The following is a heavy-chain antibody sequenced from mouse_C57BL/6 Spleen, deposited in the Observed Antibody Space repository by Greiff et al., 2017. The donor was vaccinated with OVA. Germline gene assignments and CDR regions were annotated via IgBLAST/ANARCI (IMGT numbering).Heavy chain of an antibody. CDR2: ISSGGDYI. V-gene: IGHV5-9-1*02. D-gene: IGHD2-1*01. J-gene: IGHJ3*01. CDR3: TRDPGYGNYVWFAY. CDR1: GFTFSSYA. Sequence: EVQGVESGEGLVKPGGSLKLSCAASGFTFSSYAMSWVRQTPEKRLEWVAYISSGGDYIYYADTVKGRFTISRDNARNTLYLQMSSLKSEDTAMYYCTRDPGYGNYVWFAYWGQGTLVTVSA.